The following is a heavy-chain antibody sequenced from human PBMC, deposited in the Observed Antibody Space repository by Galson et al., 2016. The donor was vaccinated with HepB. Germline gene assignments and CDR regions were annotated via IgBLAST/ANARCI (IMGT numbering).Heavy chain of an antibody. J-gene: IGHJ6*02. CDR2: IYPGDSDT. CDR1: GYSFTSYW. D-gene: IGHD3-22*01. V-gene: IGHV5-51*01. Sequence: QSGAEVKKPGESLKISCKGSGYSFTSYWIGWVRQMPGKGLEWMGLIYPGDSDTRYSPSFQGQVTISADKSSSTAYLQWSSLKASDTAMYYCARLPRVYSPDWNYYFGIDVWGQGTTVTVSS. CDR3: ARLPRVYSPDWNYYFGIDV.